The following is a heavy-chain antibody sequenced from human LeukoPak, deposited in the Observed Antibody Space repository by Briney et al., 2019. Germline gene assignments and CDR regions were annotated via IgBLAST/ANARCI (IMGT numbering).Heavy chain of an antibody. J-gene: IGHJ4*02. CDR3: ARNYDSSGPPGY. D-gene: IGHD3-22*01. CDR1: GGSFSGYY. Sequence: SETLSLTCAVYGGSFSGYYWSWIRQPPGKGLEWIGEINHSGSTNYNPSLKSRVTISVDTSKNQFPLKLSSVTAADTAVYYCARNYDSSGPPGYWGQGTLVTVSS. CDR2: INHSGST. V-gene: IGHV4-34*01.